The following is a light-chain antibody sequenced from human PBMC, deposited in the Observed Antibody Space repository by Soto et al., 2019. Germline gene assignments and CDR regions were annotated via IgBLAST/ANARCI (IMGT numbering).Light chain of an antibody. Sequence: DIPMTQSPSTLSASVGDIVTITCRASQSISTWLAWYQQKPGKAPKLLIYTASNLEGGVPSRFSGSGSGTEFTLTISSLQPDDFATYYCQQYNSAWTLGQGTKVDIK. J-gene: IGKJ1*01. CDR2: TAS. V-gene: IGKV1-5*03. CDR3: QQYNSAWT. CDR1: QSISTW.